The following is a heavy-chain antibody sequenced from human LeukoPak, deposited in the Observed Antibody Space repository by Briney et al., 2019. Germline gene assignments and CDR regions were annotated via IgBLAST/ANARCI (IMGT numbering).Heavy chain of an antibody. Sequence: SGGSLRLSCAASGFNFSNYAMSWVRQAPGKGLEWVSGITWNSDAIGYADSVKGRFTISRDNAKNSLYLQMNSLRAEDTAVYYCARDQGIAAAGFYYYYYYMDVWGKGTTVTVSS. D-gene: IGHD6-13*01. CDR3: ARDQGIAAAGFYYYYYYMDV. V-gene: IGHV3-20*04. CDR1: GFNFSNYA. CDR2: ITWNSDAI. J-gene: IGHJ6*03.